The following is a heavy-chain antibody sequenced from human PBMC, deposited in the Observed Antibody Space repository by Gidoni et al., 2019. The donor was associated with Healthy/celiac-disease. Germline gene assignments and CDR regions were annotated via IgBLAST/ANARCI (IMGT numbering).Heavy chain of an antibody. CDR3: AKASDSSGWYSPPNWFDP. D-gene: IGHD6-19*01. CDR1: GFTFSSYA. V-gene: IGHV3-23*01. Sequence: EVQLLESGGALVQPGGSLRLSCAASGFTFSSYAMSWVRQAPGKGLEWVSAISGSGGSTYYADSVKGRFTISRDNSKNTLYLQMNSLRAEDTAVYYCAKASDSSGWYSPPNWFDPWGQGTLVTVSS. CDR2: ISGSGGST. J-gene: IGHJ5*02.